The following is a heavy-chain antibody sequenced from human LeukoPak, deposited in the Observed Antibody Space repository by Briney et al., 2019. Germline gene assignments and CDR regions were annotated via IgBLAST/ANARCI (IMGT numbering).Heavy chain of an antibody. CDR1: GGSISSGDYY. D-gene: IGHD3-10*01. CDR2: IYYSGST. CDR3: ARASFAPGGGDY. J-gene: IGHJ4*02. V-gene: IGHV4-30-4*08. Sequence: SETLSLTCTVSGGSISSGDYYWSWIRQPPGKGLDWIGYIYYSGSTYYNPSLKSRVTISVDTSKNQFSLKLSSVTAADTAVYYCARASFAPGGGDYWGQGTLVTVSS.